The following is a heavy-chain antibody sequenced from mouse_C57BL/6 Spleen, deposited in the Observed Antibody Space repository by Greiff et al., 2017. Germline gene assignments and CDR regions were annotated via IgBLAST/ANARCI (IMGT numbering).Heavy chain of an antibody. J-gene: IGHJ4*01. CDR2: IWRGGST. CDR3: SKNGGSNYDAMAY. V-gene: IGHV2-5*01. Sequence: VKLVESGPGLVQPSQSLSITCTVSGFSLTSYGVHWVRQSPGKGLEWLGVIWRGGSTDYNEAFMSRLSITKDNSKSQVFFKMNSLQADDTAIYYCSKNGGSNYDAMAYWGQGTSVTVST. CDR1: GFSLTSYG. D-gene: IGHD1-1*02.